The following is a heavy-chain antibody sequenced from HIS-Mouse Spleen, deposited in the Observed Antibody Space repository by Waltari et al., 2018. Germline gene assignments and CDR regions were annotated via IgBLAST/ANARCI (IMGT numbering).Heavy chain of an antibody. J-gene: IGHJ2*01. CDR3: AREIPYSSSWYDWYFDL. D-gene: IGHD6-13*01. CDR2: IYYSGST. CDR1: GGSTRSSSYS. V-gene: IGHV4-39*07. Sequence: QLQLQESGPGLVKPSETLSLTCTVAGGSTRSSSYSCGWIRQPPGKGLEWIGSIYYSGSTYYNPSLKSRVTISVDTSKNQFSLKLSSVTAADTAVYYCAREIPYSSSWYDWYFDLWGRGTLVTVSS.